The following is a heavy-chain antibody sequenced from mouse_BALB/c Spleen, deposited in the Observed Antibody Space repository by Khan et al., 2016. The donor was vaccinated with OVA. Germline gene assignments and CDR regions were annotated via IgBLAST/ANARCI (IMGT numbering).Heavy chain of an antibody. D-gene: IGHD2-14*01. Sequence: VQLQQSGAELARPGASVKMSCKASGYAFTSYTIHWIKKRPGQGLEWIGYINPSNGYTNYNQKFKDKATLTTDKSSTTAYLQLSSLASDDSAIYSCGGDGAYHRNDGWFAYWGQGTLGTVSA. CDR3: GGDGAYHRNDGWFAY. CDR2: INPSNGYT. J-gene: IGHJ3*01. V-gene: IGHV1-4*01. CDR1: GYAFTSYT.